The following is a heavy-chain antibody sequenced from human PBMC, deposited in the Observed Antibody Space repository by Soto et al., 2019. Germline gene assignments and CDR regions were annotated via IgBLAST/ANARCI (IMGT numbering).Heavy chain of an antibody. CDR2: IYHSGST. D-gene: IGHD6-19*01. CDR3: ARAGGLGAVAVDY. Sequence: QLQLQESGSGLVKPSQTLFLTCAVSGGSISSGGYSWSWIRQPPGKGLEWIGYIYHSGSTYYNPSIKSRVTISVDRSKNQFSLKLSSVTAADTAVYYCARAGGLGAVAVDYWGQGTLVTVSS. CDR1: GGSISSGGYS. V-gene: IGHV4-30-2*01. J-gene: IGHJ4*02.